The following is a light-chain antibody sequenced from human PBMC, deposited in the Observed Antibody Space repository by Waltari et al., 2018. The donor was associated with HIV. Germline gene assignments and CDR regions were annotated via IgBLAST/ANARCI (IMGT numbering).Light chain of an antibody. CDR1: NRDGGGFIY. J-gene: IGLJ2*01. CDR3: CSYAGSYTWL. V-gene: IGLV2-11*01. Sequence: QSALTQPRPVSGSPGQSGTISLLGTNRDGGGFIYVSWYRQHPGEAPKLIIYDVTKRPSGVPDRFSGAKSVNTASLTVSGLQADDEAEYYCCSYAGSYTWLFGGGTKLTVL. CDR2: DVT.